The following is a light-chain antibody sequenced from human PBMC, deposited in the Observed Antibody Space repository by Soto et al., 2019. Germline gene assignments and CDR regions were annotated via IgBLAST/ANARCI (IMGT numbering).Light chain of an antibody. CDR2: EVT. V-gene: IGLV2-8*01. CDR1: SSDVGGYNY. J-gene: IGLJ3*02. CDR3: SSFASSNTWV. Sequence: QSVLTQPASVSGSPGQSITISCTGTSSDVGGYNYVSWYQQHAGKAPKLVIYEVTKRPSGVPDRFSGSKSANTASLTVSGLQAEDEADYYRSSFASSNTWVFGGGTKVTVL.